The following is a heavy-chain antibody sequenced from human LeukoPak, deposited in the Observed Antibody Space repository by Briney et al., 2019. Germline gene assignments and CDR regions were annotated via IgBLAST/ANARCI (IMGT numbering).Heavy chain of an antibody. Sequence: GGSLRLSCAASGFTFRSYSMNWVRQAPGKALECVSSISSSSSYIYYADSVKGRFTISRDNAKNSLYLQMNSLRAEDTAVYYCARVRVATISPAFDIWGQGTMVTVSS. CDR3: ARVRVATISPAFDI. CDR2: ISSSSSYI. D-gene: IGHD5-12*01. V-gene: IGHV3-21*01. CDR1: GFTFRSYS. J-gene: IGHJ3*02.